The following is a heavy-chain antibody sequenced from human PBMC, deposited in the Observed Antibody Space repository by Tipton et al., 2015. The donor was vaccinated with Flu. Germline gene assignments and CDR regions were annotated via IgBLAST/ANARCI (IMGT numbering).Heavy chain of an antibody. CDR1: GDSVRSDFY. D-gene: IGHD6-6*01. J-gene: IGHJ5*02. CDR2: SYHTGNA. Sequence: TLSPTCSVSGDSVRSDFYWGWIRQSPGKGLEWIGNSYHTGNAYYNPTLKSRATISVDRSKNQFSLKLNSVTAADTAVYYCARREYSNYVSEPKSWFDPWGQGTLVTVSS. V-gene: IGHV4-38-2*01. CDR3: ARREYSNYVSEPKSWFDP.